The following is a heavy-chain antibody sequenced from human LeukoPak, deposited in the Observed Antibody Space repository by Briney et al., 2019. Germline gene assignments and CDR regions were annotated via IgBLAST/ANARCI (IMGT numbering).Heavy chain of an antibody. CDR1: GGSISSYF. V-gene: IGHV4-59*08. Sequence: SETLSLTCTVSGGSISSYFWSWIRQPPGKGLEWIGYISYSGSTNYNPSLKSRVTTSVDTSKNQFSLRLSSVTAADTAVYYCARQGYNVTAGGDYFDYWGQGTLVTVSS. CDR3: ARQGYNVTAGGDYFDY. CDR2: ISYSGST. D-gene: IGHD1-14*01. J-gene: IGHJ4*02.